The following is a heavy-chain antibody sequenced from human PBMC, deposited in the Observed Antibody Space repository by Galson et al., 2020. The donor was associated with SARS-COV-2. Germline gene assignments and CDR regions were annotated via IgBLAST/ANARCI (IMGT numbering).Heavy chain of an antibody. CDR2: IYNSGST. J-gene: IGHJ4*02. V-gene: IGHV4-38-2*02. D-gene: IGHD2-2*01. CDR3: KSGYQVISIDY. Sequence: ASETLSLTCSVSNYSVSSGYYWGWSRQPPGKGLEWIGSIYNSGSTYYNPSLKSRVSISIDTSKNQFSLRLSSVTAADTAVYYCKSGYQVISIDYWGQGTLVTVSS. CDR1: NYSVSSGYY.